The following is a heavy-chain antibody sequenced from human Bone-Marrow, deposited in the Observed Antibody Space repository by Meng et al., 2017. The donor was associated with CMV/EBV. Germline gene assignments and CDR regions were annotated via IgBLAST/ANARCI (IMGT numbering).Heavy chain of an antibody. V-gene: IGHV4-61*05. CDR1: GGSISSSSYY. J-gene: IGHJ3*02. CDR3: ARVYFASSGDAFDI. Sequence: SETLSLTCTVSGGSISSSSYYWGWIRQPPGKGLEWIGFLYYSGSTNYNPSLKSRVTISVDTSMNQFSLKLNSVTAADTAVYYCARVYFASSGDAFDIWGLGTMVTVSS. CDR2: LYYSGST. D-gene: IGHD3-22*01.